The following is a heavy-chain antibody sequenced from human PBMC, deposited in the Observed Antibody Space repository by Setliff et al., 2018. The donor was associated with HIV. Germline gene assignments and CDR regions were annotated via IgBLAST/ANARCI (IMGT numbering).Heavy chain of an antibody. D-gene: IGHD4-17*01. CDR2: LSPSGTT. Sequence: SETLSLTCTVYGGSFSNYYTNWIRQPPGKGLEWIGELSPSGTTRSNPSLQSRVTISLDTSNNQFSLKLTSVTAADTAMYYCASFFVTTVANQDYWGQGTPVTVSS. CDR3: ASFFVTTVANQDY. V-gene: IGHV4-34*01. CDR1: GGSFSNYY. J-gene: IGHJ4*02.